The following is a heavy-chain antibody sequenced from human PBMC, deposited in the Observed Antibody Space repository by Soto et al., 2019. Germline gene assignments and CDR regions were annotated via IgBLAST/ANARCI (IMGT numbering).Heavy chain of an antibody. V-gene: IGHV1-69*01. CDR3: ASGVREYSSAPPNF. D-gene: IGHD5-12*01. J-gene: IGHJ4*02. Sequence: QVQLVQSGAEVKKPGSSVTVSCKAFGGSFSTHVVNWVRQAPGQGLEWVGLIIPVFGTTDYAQHFQGRVTITADEATRTAFLEVSSLRSEDTAVYYCASGVREYSSAPPNFWGQGTLVSVSS. CDR1: GGSFSTHV. CDR2: IIPVFGTT.